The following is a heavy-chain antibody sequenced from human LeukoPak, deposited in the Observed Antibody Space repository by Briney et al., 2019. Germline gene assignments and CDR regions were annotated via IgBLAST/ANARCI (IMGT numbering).Heavy chain of an antibody. J-gene: IGHJ4*02. D-gene: IGHD1-26*01. CDR1: GYTLTELS. V-gene: IGHV1-24*01. Sequence: ASVKVSCKVSGYTLTELSMHWVRQAPGKGLEWMGGFDPEDGETIYAQKFQGRVTMTEDTSTDTAYMEPSSLRSEDTAVYYCATPTDPLPRWELLRVWGQGTLVTVSS. CDR2: FDPEDGET. CDR3: ATPTDPLPRWELLRV.